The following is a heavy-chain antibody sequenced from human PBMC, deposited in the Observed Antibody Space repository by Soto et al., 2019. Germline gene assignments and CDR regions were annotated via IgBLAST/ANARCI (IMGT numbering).Heavy chain of an antibody. V-gene: IGHV1-2*04. CDR3: ARGDSYGYAYYYYYMDV. D-gene: IGHD5-18*01. CDR1: GYTFTGYY. CDR2: INPNSGGT. J-gene: IGHJ6*03. Sequence: AASVKVSCKASGYTFTGYYMHWVRLAPGQGLEWMGWINPNSGGTNYAQKFQGWVTMTRDTSISTAYMELSRLRSDDTAVYYCARGDSYGYAYYYYYMDVRGKGTTVTVSS.